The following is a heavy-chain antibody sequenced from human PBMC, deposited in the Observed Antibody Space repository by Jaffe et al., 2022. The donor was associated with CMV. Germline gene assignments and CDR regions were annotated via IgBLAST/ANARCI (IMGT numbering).Heavy chain of an antibody. Sequence: EVQLVESGGGLVQPGGSLRLSCAASGFTFSSYSMNWVRQAPGKGLEWVSYISSSSSTIYYADSVKGRFTISRDNAKNSLYLQMNSLRDEDTAVYYCARGTRSGYSSGWHGAFDIWGQGTMVTVSS. D-gene: IGHD6-19*01. J-gene: IGHJ3*02. V-gene: IGHV3-48*02. CDR1: GFTFSSYS. CDR3: ARGTRSGYSSGWHGAFDI. CDR2: ISSSSSTI.